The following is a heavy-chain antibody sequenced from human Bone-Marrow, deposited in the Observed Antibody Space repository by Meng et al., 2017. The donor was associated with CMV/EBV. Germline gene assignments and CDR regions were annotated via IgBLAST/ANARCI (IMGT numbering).Heavy chain of an antibody. J-gene: IGHJ4*02. V-gene: IGHV3-21*01. Sequence: GESLKISCAASGFTFSSYAMSWVRQAPGKGLEWVSSISSSSSYIYYADSVKGRFTISRDNAKNSLYLQMNSLRAEDTAVYYCAKDLAKARGVCSYWGQGTLVTVSS. CDR2: ISSSSSYI. CDR1: GFTFSSYA. CDR3: AKDLAKARGVCSY. D-gene: IGHD3-10*01.